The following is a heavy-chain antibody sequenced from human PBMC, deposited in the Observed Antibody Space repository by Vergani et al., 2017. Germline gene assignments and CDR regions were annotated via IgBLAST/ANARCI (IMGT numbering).Heavy chain of an antibody. CDR1: EYSFGNYW. D-gene: IGHD1-1*01. CDR2: IYPADSDT. CDR3: ARHTTYSIS. J-gene: IGHJ5*02. V-gene: IGHV5-51*01. Sequence: EVELVQSGPEMRKPGESLKISCKRSEYSFGNYWIGWVRQMPGKGLEWIGIIYPADSDTRYSPSFQGQVTISADKSSSTAFLQVDSLKASDTALYYCARHTTYSISWGQETLVTVSS.